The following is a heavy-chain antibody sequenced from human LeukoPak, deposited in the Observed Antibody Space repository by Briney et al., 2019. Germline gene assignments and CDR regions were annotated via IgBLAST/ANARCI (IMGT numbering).Heavy chain of an antibody. CDR2: IDYSGTT. V-gene: IGHV4-39*01. CDR1: GGSISSGSYY. J-gene: IGHJ2*01. D-gene: IGHD6-19*01. Sequence: SETLSLTCTVSGGSISSGSYYWGWIRQPPGKGLEWIGSIDYSGTTYYNPSLKSRVTISVDTSKNQISLKLSSVTAADMAVYYCARRIAVAGTPRNWYFDLWGRGTLVTVSS. CDR3: ARRIAVAGTPRNWYFDL.